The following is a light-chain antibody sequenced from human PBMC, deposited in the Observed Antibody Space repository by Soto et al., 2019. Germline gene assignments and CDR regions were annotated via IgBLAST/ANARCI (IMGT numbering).Light chain of an antibody. CDR2: GAS. CDR3: QQYNHWPPLT. Sequence: EIVMTQSPATLSVSPGERATLSCRASQSVGRNLAWYQQKPGQAPRLLIYGASTRATGIPARFSGSGSGTEFTLTISSLQSEDFAIYSCQQYNHWPPLTFGGGTKLELK. CDR1: QSVGRN. J-gene: IGKJ4*01. V-gene: IGKV3-15*01.